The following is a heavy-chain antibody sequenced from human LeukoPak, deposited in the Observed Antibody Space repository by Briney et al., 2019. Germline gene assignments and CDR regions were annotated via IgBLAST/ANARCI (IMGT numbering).Heavy chain of an antibody. V-gene: IGHV4-59*01. J-gene: IGHJ1*01. Sequence: SETLSLTCTVSGGSISSYYCSWIRQPPGKGLEWIGYIYYSGSTNYNPSLKSRVTISVDTSKNQFSLKLSSLTAADTAVYYCARGAKPYYFQHWGQGTLVTVSS. CDR3: ARGAKPYYFQH. D-gene: IGHD3-16*01. CDR1: GGSISSYY. CDR2: IYYSGST.